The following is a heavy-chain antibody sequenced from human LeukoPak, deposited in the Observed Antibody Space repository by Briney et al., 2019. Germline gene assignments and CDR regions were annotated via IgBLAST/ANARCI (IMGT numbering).Heavy chain of an antibody. D-gene: IGHD5-12*01. CDR3: ARETSGYGDY. J-gene: IGHJ4*02. CDR2: IMQDGSEK. V-gene: IGHV3-7*01. Sequence: AGGSLRLSCAASGFTFTNYWMGWVRQAPGKGLEWVANIMQDGSEKFYVDSVKGRFTISRDNARNSLYLQMNSLRAEDTAVYYCARETSGYGDYWGQGTLVTVSS. CDR1: GFTFTNYW.